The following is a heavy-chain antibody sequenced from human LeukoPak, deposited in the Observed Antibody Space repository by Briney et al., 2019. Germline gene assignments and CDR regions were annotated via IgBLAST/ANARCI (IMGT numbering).Heavy chain of an antibody. Sequence: GRSLRLSCAASGFTFSTYALNWVRQTPEKGLEWVSAILGSGTTTYYADSVKGRFTISRDNSKNTLYLQMNSLRAEDTAVYYCAKDRPYGDYDYWGQGTLVTVSS. J-gene: IGHJ4*02. CDR1: GFTFSTYA. CDR2: ILGSGTTT. CDR3: AKDRPYGDYDY. D-gene: IGHD4-17*01. V-gene: IGHV3-23*01.